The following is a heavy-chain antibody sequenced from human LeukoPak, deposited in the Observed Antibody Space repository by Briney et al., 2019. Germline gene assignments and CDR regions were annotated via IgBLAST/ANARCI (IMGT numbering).Heavy chain of an antibody. D-gene: IGHD4/OR15-4a*01. V-gene: IGHV3-74*01. J-gene: IGHJ4*02. CDR2: ISGDGRST. CDR3: ARTNYYFDY. Sequence: GGSLRLSCAASGFTFSSYWMHWVRQAPGKGLVWVSRISGDGRSTHYADSVKGRFTISRDNSKNALHLQMNTLRAEDTAVYYCARTNYYFDYWGPGTLVTVSS. CDR1: GFTFSSYW.